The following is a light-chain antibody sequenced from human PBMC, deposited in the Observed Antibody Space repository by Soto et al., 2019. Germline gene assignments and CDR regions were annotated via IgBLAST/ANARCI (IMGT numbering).Light chain of an antibody. CDR2: GAS. J-gene: IGKJ2*01. Sequence: LVMTQSPATLSVSAGERAPLSGSASQSVGSSLAWYQQKPGQAPRLLIFGASTRATGIPDRFSGSGSGTDFTLTIRRLEPEDFAVYFCQQYGSSPYTFGQGTKVDIK. CDR3: QQYGSSPYT. CDR1: QSVGSS. V-gene: IGKV3-20*01.